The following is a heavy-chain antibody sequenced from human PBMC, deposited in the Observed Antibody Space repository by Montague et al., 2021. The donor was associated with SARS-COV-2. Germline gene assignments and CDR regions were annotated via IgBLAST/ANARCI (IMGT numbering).Heavy chain of an antibody. CDR2: ISASAMRT. CDR3: LNYHGSGSYGDF. CDR1: GFTFSTYG. J-gene: IGHJ4*02. Sequence: SLRLSCAAPGFTFSTYGMTWVRQAPGKGLEWVSSISASAMRTHYXDSVKGRFTISRDNSKNTLYLQMSSLRAEDTAVYFCLNYHGSGSYGDFWGQGTLVTVSP. D-gene: IGHD3-10*01. V-gene: IGHV3-23*01.